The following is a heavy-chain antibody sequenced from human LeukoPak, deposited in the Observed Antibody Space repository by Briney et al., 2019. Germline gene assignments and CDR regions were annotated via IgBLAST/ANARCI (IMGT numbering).Heavy chain of an antibody. CDR2: IKQDGSEK. J-gene: IGHJ3*02. Sequence: PGGSLRLSCAASGFTFSTYWMTWVRQAPGKGLEWVANIKQDGSEKYYVDSVKGRFTVSRDNAKKSLYLLMNSLRAEDTAVYYCARVFHYSDSSGCYHAGAFDIWGQGTMVTVSS. CDR3: ARVFHYSDSSGCYHAGAFDI. V-gene: IGHV3-7*01. CDR1: GFTFSTYW. D-gene: IGHD3-22*01.